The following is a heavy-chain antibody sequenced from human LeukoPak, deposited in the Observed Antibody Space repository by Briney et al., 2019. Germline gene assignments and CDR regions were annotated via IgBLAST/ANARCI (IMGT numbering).Heavy chain of an antibody. Sequence: PGESLRLSCAASGFTFSHYWMHWVRQGLGKGLEWVANIKQDGSENHYVDSVKGRFTISRDNAKNSLYLQMNSLRAEDTAVYYCARGVLRYFDSGFGYWGQGTLVTVSS. CDR2: IKQDGSEN. CDR1: GFTFSHYW. D-gene: IGHD3-9*01. V-gene: IGHV3-7*01. CDR3: ARGVLRYFDSGFGY. J-gene: IGHJ4*02.